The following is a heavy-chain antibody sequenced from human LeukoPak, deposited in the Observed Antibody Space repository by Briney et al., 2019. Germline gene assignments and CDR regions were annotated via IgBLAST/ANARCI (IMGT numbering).Heavy chain of an antibody. V-gene: IGHV4-39*02. CDR3: ASGHSLQGDYYYYAMDV. J-gene: IGHJ6*02. D-gene: IGHD4-11*01. Sequence: SETLSLTCTVSGGSISSSSYYWGWIRQPPGKGLEWVGSTYYSGSAYYNPPLKSRVTISVDTSKNHFSLRLSSVTAADTAVYYFASGHSLQGDYYYYAMDVWGQGTTVTVSS. CDR1: GGSISSSSYY. CDR2: TYYSGSA.